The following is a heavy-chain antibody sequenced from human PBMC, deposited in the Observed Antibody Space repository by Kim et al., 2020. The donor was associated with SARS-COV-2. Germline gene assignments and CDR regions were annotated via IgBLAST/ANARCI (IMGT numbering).Heavy chain of an antibody. Sequence: GGSLRLSCASSGSTLSGYWMHWVRQVPGKGLVWVSRINSDGRTTSYADSVKGRFTISRDNAKNTLYLQMNSLRAEDTAVYYCARRQHSSGWYYFDYWGQG. D-gene: IGHD6-19*01. CDR2: INSDGRTT. V-gene: IGHV3-74*01. J-gene: IGHJ4*02. CDR3: ARRQHSSGWYYFDY. CDR1: GSTLSGYW.